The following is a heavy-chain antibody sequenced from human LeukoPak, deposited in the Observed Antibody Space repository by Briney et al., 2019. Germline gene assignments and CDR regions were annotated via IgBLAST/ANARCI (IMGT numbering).Heavy chain of an antibody. CDR1: SGSISSGSYY. Sequence: SETLSLTCTVSSGSISSGSYYWSWIRQPAGKGLEWIGRIYTSGNTNYNPSLKSRVTISVDTSKNQFSLKLSSVTAADTAVYYCARQVTYGSGSYDYWGQGTLVTVSS. CDR2: IYTSGNT. J-gene: IGHJ4*02. CDR3: ARQVTYGSGSYDY. D-gene: IGHD3-10*01. V-gene: IGHV4-61*02.